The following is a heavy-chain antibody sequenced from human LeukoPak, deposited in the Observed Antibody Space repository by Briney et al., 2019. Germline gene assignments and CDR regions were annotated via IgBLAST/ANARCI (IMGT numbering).Heavy chain of an antibody. Sequence: ASVKVSCKASGYTFTSYYMHWVRQTPGQGLEWMGIINPSGGSTSYAQKFQGRVTMTRDTSTSTVHMELSSLRSEDTAVYYCARDLGEMATITDYWGQGTLVTVSS. CDR3: ARDLGEMATITDY. V-gene: IGHV1-46*01. J-gene: IGHJ4*02. CDR1: GYTFTSYY. CDR2: INPSGGST. D-gene: IGHD5-24*01.